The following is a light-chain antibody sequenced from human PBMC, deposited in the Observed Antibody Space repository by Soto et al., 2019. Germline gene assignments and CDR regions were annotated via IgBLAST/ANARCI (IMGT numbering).Light chain of an antibody. Sequence: IVLTQSPATLSLWPGETAVLSCRASQTVNTCLSWYQQRPGQAPRLLIYDASKRVPGIPARFSGSGSGTDFTLTISSLEPEDFAVYYCEQRGTSITFGQGTRLDIE. CDR1: QTVNTC. CDR3: EQRGTSIT. J-gene: IGKJ5*01. V-gene: IGKV3-11*01. CDR2: DAS.